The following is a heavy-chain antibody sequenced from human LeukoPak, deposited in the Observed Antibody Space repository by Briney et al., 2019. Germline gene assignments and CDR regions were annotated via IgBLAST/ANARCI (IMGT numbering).Heavy chain of an antibody. J-gene: IGHJ4*02. CDR3: ARHGGYSYAADY. V-gene: IGHV4-39*01. D-gene: IGHD5-18*01. Sequence: SETLSLTCTVSGGSISSSSYYWGWIRQPPGKGLEGIGSIYYSGSTYYNPSLKSRGTISLDTSKNQFSLKLSSVTAADTAVYYCARHGGYSYAADYWGQGTLVTVSS. CDR2: IYYSGST. CDR1: GGSISSSSYY.